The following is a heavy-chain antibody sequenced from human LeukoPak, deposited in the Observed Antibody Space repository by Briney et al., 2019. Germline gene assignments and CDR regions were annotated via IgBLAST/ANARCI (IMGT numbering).Heavy chain of an antibody. CDR2: ISGSGGST. D-gene: IGHD2-15*01. V-gene: IGHV3-23*01. Sequence: GGSLRLSCAASGFTFSSYAMSWVRQAPGKGLEWVSAISGSGGSTYYADSVKGRFTISRDNSKNTLYLQMNSLRAEDTAVYYCARGPKGYCSGGSCYSAYWGQGTLVTVSS. CDR3: ARGPKGYCSGGSCYSAY. J-gene: IGHJ4*02. CDR1: GFTFSSYA.